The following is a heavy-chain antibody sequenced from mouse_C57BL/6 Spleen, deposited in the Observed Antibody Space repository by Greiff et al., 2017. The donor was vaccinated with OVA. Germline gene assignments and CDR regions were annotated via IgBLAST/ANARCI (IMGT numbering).Heavy chain of an antibody. V-gene: IGHV1-55*01. CDR3: ARRGIYYDYDVYFDY. CDR2: IYPGSGST. D-gene: IGHD2-4*01. J-gene: IGHJ2*01. Sequence: VQLQQPGAELVKPGASVKMSCKASGYTFTSYWITWVKQRPGQGLEWIGDIYPGSGSTNYNEKFKSKATLTVDTSSSTAYMQLSSLTSEDSAVYYCARRGIYYDYDVYFDYWGQGTTLTVSS. CDR1: GYTFTSYW.